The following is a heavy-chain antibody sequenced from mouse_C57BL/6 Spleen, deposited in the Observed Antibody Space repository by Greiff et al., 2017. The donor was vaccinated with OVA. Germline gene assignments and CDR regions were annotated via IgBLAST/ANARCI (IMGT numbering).Heavy chain of an antibody. V-gene: IGHV2-2*01. Sequence: VQVVESGPGLVQPSQRLSITCTVSGFSLTSYGVHWVRQSPGKGLEWLGVIWSGGSTDYNAAFISRLSISKDNSKSQVFFKMNSLQADDTAIYYCARSVITTAWYFDVWGTGTTVTVSS. CDR3: ARSVITTAWYFDV. D-gene: IGHD1-1*01. CDR2: IWSGGST. CDR1: GFSLTSYG. J-gene: IGHJ1*03.